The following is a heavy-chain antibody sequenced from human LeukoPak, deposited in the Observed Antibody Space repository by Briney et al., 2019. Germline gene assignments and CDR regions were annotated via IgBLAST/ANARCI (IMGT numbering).Heavy chain of an antibody. Sequence: GGSLRLSCAASGFAFSSYAMSWVRQAPGKGLEWVSAISGSGGSTYYADSVKGRFTISRDNSKNTLYLQMNSLRAEDTAVYYCAKDQFSSGLNWFDPWGQGTLVTVSS. J-gene: IGHJ5*02. D-gene: IGHD6-19*01. CDR2: ISGSGGST. V-gene: IGHV3-23*01. CDR3: AKDQFSSGLNWFDP. CDR1: GFAFSSYA.